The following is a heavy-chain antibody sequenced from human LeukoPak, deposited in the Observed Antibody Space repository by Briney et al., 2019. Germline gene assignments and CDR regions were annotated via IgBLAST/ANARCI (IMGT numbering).Heavy chain of an antibody. CDR3: ARDQGGL. D-gene: IGHD2-2*01. Sequence: PSETLSLTCAVYVGSFSDYSRSWIRQSPGKGLEWIGEITYRGSTNYNPSLKSRVTISIDTSKNQFSLKVTSLTAADTAVYYCARDQGGLWGQGTLVTVSS. J-gene: IGHJ4*02. V-gene: IGHV4-34*01. CDR1: VGSFSDYS. CDR2: ITYRGST.